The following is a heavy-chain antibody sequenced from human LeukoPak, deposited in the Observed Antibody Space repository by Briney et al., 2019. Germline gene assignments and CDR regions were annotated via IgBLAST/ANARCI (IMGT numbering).Heavy chain of an antibody. J-gene: IGHJ5*02. V-gene: IGHV1-24*01. CDR2: FDPEDGET. CDR3: ATEAGYSSGWYLYWFDP. D-gene: IGHD6-19*01. CDR1: GYTLTELS. Sequence: ASVKVSCKVSGYTLTELSMHWVRQAPGKGLEWMGGFDPEDGETIYAQKFQGRVTMTEDTSTDTAYMELSSLRSEDTAVYYCATEAGYSSGWYLYWFDPWGQGTLVTVSS.